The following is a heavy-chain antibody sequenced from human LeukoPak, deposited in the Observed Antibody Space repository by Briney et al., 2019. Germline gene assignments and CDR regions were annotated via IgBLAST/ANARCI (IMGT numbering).Heavy chain of an antibody. Sequence: GGSLRLSCAASGFTFSSYAMHWVRQAPGKGLEWVSGISGSGDDTYYAASVKGRFIVSRDTSKNTLYLQMNSLRAEDTAVYYCAARPLMPPRFDYWGQGTLVTVSS. J-gene: IGHJ4*02. V-gene: IGHV3-23*01. CDR2: ISGSGDDT. CDR1: GFTFSSYA. CDR3: AARPLMPPRFDY. D-gene: IGHD2-2*01.